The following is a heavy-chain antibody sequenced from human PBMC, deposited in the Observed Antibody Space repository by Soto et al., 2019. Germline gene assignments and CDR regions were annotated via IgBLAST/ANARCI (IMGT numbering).Heavy chain of an antibody. V-gene: IGHV3-23*01. CDR2: LSGSGGST. CDR1: GFTFSSYA. CDR3: AKDGDSSRRADY. Sequence: EVQLLESGGGLVQPGGSLRLSCAASGFTFSSYAMSWVRQAPGKGLEWVSALSGSGGSTYYAASVKARFTISRDNSKNTLYLQMTSLRAEDTAVDYCAKDGDSSRRADYWGQGTLVTVSS. J-gene: IGHJ4*02. D-gene: IGHD6-13*01.